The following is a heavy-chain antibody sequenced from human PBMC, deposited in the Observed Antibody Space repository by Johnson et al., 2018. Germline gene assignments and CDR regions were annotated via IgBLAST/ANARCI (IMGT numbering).Heavy chain of an antibody. CDR1: GFTFSNAW. CDR2: IKSKNDGGTT. V-gene: IGHV3-15*01. CDR3: TPFRLYDYVWGSYLSH. J-gene: IGHJ1*01. Sequence: VQLVESGGGVVQPGRSLRLSCAASGFTFSNAWMSWVRQAPGKGLEWVGRIKSKNDGGTTDYAAPVQGRFNISRDDSKNTLYPQMNSLKTEDTAVYYCTPFRLYDYVWGSYLSHWGQGTLVTVSS. D-gene: IGHD3-16*02.